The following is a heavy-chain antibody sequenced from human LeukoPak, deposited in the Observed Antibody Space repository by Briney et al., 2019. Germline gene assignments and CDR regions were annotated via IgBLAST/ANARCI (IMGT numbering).Heavy chain of an antibody. Sequence: KPSETLSLTCAVSGGSFSTYYRSWIRQPPGKGLEWIGEINHSGSTNYNPSLKSRVTISVDTSKDQFSLKLSSVTAADTAVYYCARGDSPYSSGWYERRRYYFDYWGQGTLVTVSS. D-gene: IGHD6-19*01. V-gene: IGHV4-34*01. CDR3: ARGDSPYSSGWYERRRYYFDY. CDR2: INHSGST. CDR1: GGSFSTYY. J-gene: IGHJ4*02.